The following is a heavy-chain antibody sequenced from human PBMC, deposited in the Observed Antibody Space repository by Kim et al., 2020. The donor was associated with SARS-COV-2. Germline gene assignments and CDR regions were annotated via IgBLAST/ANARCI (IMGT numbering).Heavy chain of an antibody. D-gene: IGHD1-1*01. J-gene: IGHJ6*02. CDR3: AHDSTGWNDHGMDL. V-gene: IGHV7-4-1*02. Sequence: YAQAFTGRFVFSLDTSVSTAYLQISSLKAADTAVYYCAHDSTGWNDHGMDLWGQGTTVTVSS.